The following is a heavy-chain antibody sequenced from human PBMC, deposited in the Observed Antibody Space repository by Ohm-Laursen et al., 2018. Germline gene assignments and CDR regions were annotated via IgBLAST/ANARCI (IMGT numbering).Heavy chain of an antibody. CDR3: ARAGPGYRHFDY. CDR2: TRNKANSYST. V-gene: IGHV3-72*01. J-gene: IGHJ4*02. D-gene: IGHD3-10*01. Sequence: SLRLSCAATGFTFSNYWMNWVRQAPGKGLEWVGRTRNKANSYSTEYAASVKGRFTISRDDSKSSLYLLMNSLKTEDTALYYCARAGPGYRHFDYWGQGILVTVSS. CDR1: GFTFSNYW.